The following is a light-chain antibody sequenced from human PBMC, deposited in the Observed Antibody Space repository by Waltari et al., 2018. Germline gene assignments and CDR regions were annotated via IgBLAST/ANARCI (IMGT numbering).Light chain of an antibody. CDR3: GTWDNSLSGGV. V-gene: IGLV1-51*02. CDR1: NSNFGNDY. J-gene: IGLJ3*02. CDR2: END. Sequence: QSVLTQPPSVSAAPGQKVTISRSGGNSNFGNDYVSWYQQLPGTAPKLLIYENDKRPSGIPDRCSGSKSGTSATLAITGLQSGDEANYYCGTWDNSLSGGVFGGGTWLTVL.